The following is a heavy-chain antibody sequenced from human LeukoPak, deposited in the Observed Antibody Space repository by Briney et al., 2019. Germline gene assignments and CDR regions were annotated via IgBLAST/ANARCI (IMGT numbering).Heavy chain of an antibody. CDR3: ARDHIAARPGWFDP. Sequence: ASVKVSCKASGYTFKTYGINWVRPAPGQGVEWMGWVSVYNGNTNYAQSVQGRVTMPADTSTNTAYMELRSLRSDDTAVYYCARDHIAARPGWFDPWGQGTLVTVSS. CDR2: VSVYNGNT. CDR1: GYTFKTYG. J-gene: IGHJ5*02. D-gene: IGHD6-6*01. V-gene: IGHV1-18*01.